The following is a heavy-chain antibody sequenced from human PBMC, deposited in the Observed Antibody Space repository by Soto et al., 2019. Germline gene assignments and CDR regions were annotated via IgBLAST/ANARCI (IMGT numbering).Heavy chain of an antibody. CDR2: IRAYNSNT. CDR1: GYTFTTYG. V-gene: IGHV1-18*01. CDR3: ARRECYGSGSLNY. J-gene: IGHJ4*02. Sequence: QVQLVQSGAEVKKPGASVKVSCKASGYTFTTYGISWVRQAPGQGLEWMGWIRAYNSNTNYAQKLQGRGTMSTDTTTSTAYMEARSLRSDDTAVYYWARRECYGSGSLNYWGQGTLVTVSS. D-gene: IGHD3-10*01.